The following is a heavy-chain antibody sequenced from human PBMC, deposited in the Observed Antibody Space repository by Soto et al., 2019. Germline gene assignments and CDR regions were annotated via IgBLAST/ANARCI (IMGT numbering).Heavy chain of an antibody. Sequence: ASVKVSCKASGYTFTSYAMHWVRQAPGQRLEWMGWINAGNGNTKYSQKFQGRVTITRDTSASTAYMELSSLRSEDTAVYYCARDNVIAAAGNAYYYYGMDVWGQGTTVTVSS. D-gene: IGHD6-13*01. CDR3: ARDNVIAAAGNAYYYYGMDV. J-gene: IGHJ6*02. V-gene: IGHV1-3*01. CDR2: INAGNGNT. CDR1: GYTFTSYA.